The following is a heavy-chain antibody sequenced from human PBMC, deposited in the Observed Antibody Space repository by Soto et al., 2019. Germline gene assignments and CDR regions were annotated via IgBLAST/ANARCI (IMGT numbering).Heavy chain of an antibody. J-gene: IGHJ6*02. Sequence: GGSLRLSCAASGFTFSSYWMHWVRQAPGKGLVWVSRINSDGSSTSYADSVKGRFAISRDNAKNTLYLQMNSLRAEDTAVYYCASLGYYYYGMDVWGQGTTVTVSS. CDR1: GFTFSSYW. V-gene: IGHV3-74*01. D-gene: IGHD7-27*01. CDR2: INSDGSST. CDR3: ASLGYYYYGMDV.